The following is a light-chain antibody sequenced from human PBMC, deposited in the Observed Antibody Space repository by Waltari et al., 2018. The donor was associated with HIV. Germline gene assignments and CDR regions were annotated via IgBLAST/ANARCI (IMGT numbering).Light chain of an antibody. CDR3: ALYMGSGSWV. V-gene: IGLV8-61*01. J-gene: IGLJ3*02. Sequence: QALVPPASSLSVSPGGLVTPTCGLSSWSIPHNNYPRWYQPTPGQAPRTLIYSTDSRSSGVPDRFSGSILGNKAALTITGAQADDEFDYYCALYMGSGSWVFGGGTKLTVL. CDR1: SWSIPHNNY. CDR2: STD.